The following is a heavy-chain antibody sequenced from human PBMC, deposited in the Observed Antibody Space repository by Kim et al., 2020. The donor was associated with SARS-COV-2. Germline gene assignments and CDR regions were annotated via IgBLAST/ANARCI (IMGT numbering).Heavy chain of an antibody. J-gene: IGHJ4*01. CDR1: GFTFDDYA. V-gene: IGHV3-9*01. Sequence: GGSLRLSCAASGFTFDDYAMHWVRQAPGKGLEWVSGISWNSGSIGYADSVKGRFTISRDNAKNSLYLQMNSLRAEDTALYYCAKGTYYDILTGYYHFDY. D-gene: IGHD3-9*01. CDR3: AKGTYYDILTGYYHFDY. CDR2: ISWNSGSI.